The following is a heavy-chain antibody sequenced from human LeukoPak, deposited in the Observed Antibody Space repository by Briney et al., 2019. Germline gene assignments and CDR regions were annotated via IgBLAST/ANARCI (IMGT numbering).Heavy chain of an antibody. CDR1: GGSISSSSYY. J-gene: IGHJ3*02. CDR2: IYYSGNT. CDR3: ARESYYDSSGYSHDAFDI. D-gene: IGHD3-22*01. Sequence: SQTLSLTCTVSGGSISSSSYYWAWIRQPPGKGLEWIGSIYYSGNTYYKSSLKSRVTIAVDTSKNQFSLKLNSVTAADTAVYYCARESYYDSSGYSHDAFDIWGQGTMVTVSS. V-gene: IGHV4-39*07.